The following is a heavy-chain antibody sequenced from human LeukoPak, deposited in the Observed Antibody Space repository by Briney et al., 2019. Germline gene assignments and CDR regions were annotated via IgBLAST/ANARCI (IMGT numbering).Heavy chain of an antibody. CDR1: GFTFSSFA. J-gene: IGHJ4*02. CDR2: ISCDGSNT. Sequence: GGSLRLSCAPSGFTFSSFAMHWVRQAPGKGLEWVAYISCDGSNTYYADSVKGRFTIARDNSKNTLYLQMNSLRAEDTAVYYCARDRNNYGGDTAFGYWGEGTLVTVSS. D-gene: IGHD4-23*01. V-gene: IGHV3-30*01. CDR3: ARDRNNYGGDTAFGY.